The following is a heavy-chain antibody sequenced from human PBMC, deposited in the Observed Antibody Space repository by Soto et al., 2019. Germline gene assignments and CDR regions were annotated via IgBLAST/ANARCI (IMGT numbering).Heavy chain of an antibody. Sequence: EVQLVDSGGGFIQPGRSLRLSCAASGFTFDDFAMHWVRQVPGKGLEWVAGISRNSDTIGYAGSVQGRFSISRDNARNLRFWEMNHWTAAAPVVNYWRKVAPLILGPPVWGRETWVTVSS. CDR1: GFTFDDFA. V-gene: IGHV3-9*01. CDR3: RKVAPLILGPPV. D-gene: IGHD3-16*01. CDR2: ISRNSDTI. J-gene: IGHJ4*02.